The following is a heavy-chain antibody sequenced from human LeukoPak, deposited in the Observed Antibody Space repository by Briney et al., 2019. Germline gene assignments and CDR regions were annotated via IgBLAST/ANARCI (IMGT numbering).Heavy chain of an antibody. D-gene: IGHD3-22*01. CDR2: ISAYNGNT. Sequence: GASVKVSCKASGYTFTSYGISWVRQAPGQGLEWMGWISAYNGNTNYAQKLQGRVTMTTDTSTSTAYMELSSLRSEDTAVYYCAREGEYDSSGKSDQMAFDIWGQGTMVTVSS. J-gene: IGHJ3*02. CDR3: AREGEYDSSGKSDQMAFDI. V-gene: IGHV1-18*01. CDR1: GYTFTSYG.